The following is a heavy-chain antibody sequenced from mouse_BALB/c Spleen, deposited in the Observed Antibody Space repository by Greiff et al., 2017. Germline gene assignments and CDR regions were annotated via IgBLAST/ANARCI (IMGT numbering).Heavy chain of an antibody. J-gene: IGHJ1*01. D-gene: IGHD4-1*01. CDR3: ARRTGYWYFDV. CDR1: GFTFSSFG. Sequence: EVQLVESGGGLVQPGGSRKLSCAASGFTFSSFGMHWVRQAPEKGLEWVAYISSGSSTIYYADTVKGRFTISRDNPKNTLFLQMTSLRSEDTAMYYCARRTGYWYFDVWGAGTTVTVSS. V-gene: IGHV5-17*02. CDR2: ISSGSSTI.